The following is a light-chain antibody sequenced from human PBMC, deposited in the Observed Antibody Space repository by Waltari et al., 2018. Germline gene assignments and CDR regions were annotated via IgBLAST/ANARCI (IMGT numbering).Light chain of an antibody. J-gene: IGKJ2*01. V-gene: IGKV1-33*01. CDR1: HDIGDS. Sequence: IQMSQSPSSLAASVGDRVTITCRTSHDIGDSLNWYLQKPGKAPKLLVYNSKALASGVPSRFSGTGSGTEFTLTVTSLQPEDFATFYCQQGRSYPYTFGRGPTWSS. CDR2: NSK. CDR3: QQGRSYPYT.